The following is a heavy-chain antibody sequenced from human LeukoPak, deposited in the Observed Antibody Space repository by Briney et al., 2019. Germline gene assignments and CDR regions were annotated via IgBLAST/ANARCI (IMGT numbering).Heavy chain of an antibody. V-gene: IGHV4-38-2*02. J-gene: IGHJ3*02. CDR2: IYHRGST. CDR1: GYPISSGYY. Sequence: SETLSFTCTVSGYPISSGYYWGWIRQPPGKGLEWIGGIYHRGSTYYNPSLKSRVTISVDTSKNQFSLKLNSVTAADTAVYYCARYRNCGSDCYDAFDIWGQGTMVTVSS. CDR3: ARYRNCGSDCYDAFDI. D-gene: IGHD2-21*02.